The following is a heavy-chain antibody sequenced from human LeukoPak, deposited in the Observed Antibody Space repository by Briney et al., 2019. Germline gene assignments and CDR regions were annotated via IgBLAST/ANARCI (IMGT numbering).Heavy chain of an antibody. Sequence: SVKVSCKASGGTFSSYAISWVRQAPGQGLEWMGGIIPIFGTANYAQEFQGRVTITTDESTSTAYMELSSLRSEDTAVYYCARGSITIFGVVTPYYYYYMDVWGKGTTVTVSS. CDR2: IIPIFGTA. CDR1: GGTFSSYA. CDR3: ARGSITIFGVVTPYYYYYMDV. D-gene: IGHD3-3*01. V-gene: IGHV1-69*05. J-gene: IGHJ6*03.